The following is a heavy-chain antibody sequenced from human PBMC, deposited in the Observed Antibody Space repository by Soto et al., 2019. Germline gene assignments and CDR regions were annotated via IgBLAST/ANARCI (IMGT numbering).Heavy chain of an antibody. J-gene: IGHJ6*03. CDR3: TRDRCSSPSCYGDYYHYYMDV. CDR1: GFTFGDHA. CDR2: IRSKAYGATK. V-gene: IGHV3-49*03. D-gene: IGHD2-2*01. Sequence: GGSLRLSCTTSGFTFGDHAMSWFRQAPGKGLEWVGFIRSKAYGATKEYAASVKGRFTISRDDSKNIAYLQMNSLKTEDTAVYYCTRDRCSSPSCYGDYYHYYMDVWGKGTTVTVSS.